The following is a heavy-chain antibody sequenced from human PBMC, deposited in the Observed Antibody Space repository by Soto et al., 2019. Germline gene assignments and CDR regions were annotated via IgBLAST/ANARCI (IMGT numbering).Heavy chain of an antibody. D-gene: IGHD4-17*01. CDR2: IHYTGRT. J-gene: IGHJ2*01. V-gene: IGHV4-59*01. Sequence: QVQLQESGPGLVKPSETLSLTCSVADGSISNYYWSWIRQPPGKGLEWIGQIHYTGRTNYNPSLESRVTMSVDTSKHLFSLRLTSVTAADTAVYYCARDRYGGNSFWYFHVWGRGTLVTVSS. CDR3: ARDRYGGNSFWYFHV. CDR1: DGSISNYY.